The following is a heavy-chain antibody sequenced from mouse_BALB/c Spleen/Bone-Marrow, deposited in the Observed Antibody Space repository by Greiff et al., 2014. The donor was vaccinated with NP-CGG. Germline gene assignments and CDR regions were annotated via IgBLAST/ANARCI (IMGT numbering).Heavy chain of an antibody. CDR1: GYTFTSYW. V-gene: IGHV1-69*02. Sequence: QVQLQQSGAELVKPGAPVKLSCKASGYTFTSYWMNWVKQGPGRGLEWIGRIDPSDSETHYNQKFKDKATLTVDKSSSTAYIQLSSLTSEDSAVYYCARNWVYFDYWGQGTTLTVSS. CDR2: IDPSDSET. D-gene: IGHD4-1*01. CDR3: ARNWVYFDY. J-gene: IGHJ2*01.